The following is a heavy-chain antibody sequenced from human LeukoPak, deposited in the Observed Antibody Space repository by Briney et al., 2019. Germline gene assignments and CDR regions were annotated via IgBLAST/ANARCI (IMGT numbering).Heavy chain of an antibody. J-gene: IGHJ4*02. D-gene: IGHD3-10*01. CDR3: ARDRSGVSILYYFDY. CDR2: ISSSSSTI. CDR1: GFTFSSYS. Sequence: GSLRLSCAAAGFTFSSYSMNWVRQAPGKGLEWVSYISSSSSTIYYADSVKGRFTISRDNAKNPVYLQMNHLRDEDTAVYYCARDRSGVSILYYFDYWGQGTLVTVSS. V-gene: IGHV3-48*02.